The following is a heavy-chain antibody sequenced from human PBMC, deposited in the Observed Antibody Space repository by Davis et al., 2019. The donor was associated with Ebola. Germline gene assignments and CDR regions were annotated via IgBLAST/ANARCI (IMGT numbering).Heavy chain of an antibody. CDR3: AKGGGSYGNWYFDL. Sequence: GGSLRLSCAASAFTFSSNAFSWVRHAPGPGLEWVSAFSGRGGSTYYADSVKGRFTISRDNSKNTLYLQMNNLRAEDTAVYYCAKGGGSYGNWYFDLWGRGTLVTVSS. V-gene: IGHV3-23*01. J-gene: IGHJ2*01. D-gene: IGHD1-26*01. CDR2: FSGRGGST. CDR1: AFTFSSNA.